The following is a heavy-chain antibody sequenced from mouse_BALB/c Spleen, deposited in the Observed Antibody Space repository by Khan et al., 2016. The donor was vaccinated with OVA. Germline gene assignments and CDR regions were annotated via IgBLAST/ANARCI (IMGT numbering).Heavy chain of an antibody. CDR3: IRGGYGGFAY. CDR1: GYAFTSYS. J-gene: IGHJ3*01. CDR2: IDPYNGGT. Sequence: LQQSGPELVKPGASVKVSCKASGYAFTSYSMYWVNQSHGKSLEWIGYIDPYNGGTSYNQKFKGKVTLTVDKSSTTAYMHLNSLTSEDSAVYYCIRGGYGGFAYWGQGTLVTVSA. V-gene: IGHV1S135*01. D-gene: IGHD1-1*01.